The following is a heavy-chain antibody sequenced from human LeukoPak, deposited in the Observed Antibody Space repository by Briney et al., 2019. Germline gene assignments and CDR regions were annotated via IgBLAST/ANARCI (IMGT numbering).Heavy chain of an antibody. J-gene: IGHJ2*01. CDR2: MNPNSGNT. V-gene: IGHV1-8*01. CDR1: GYTFTSYD. CDR3: ARFIGTGFGELPPDDWYFDL. Sequence: ASVKVSCKASGYTFTSYDINWVRQATGQGLEWMGWMNPNSGNTGYAQKFQGRVTMTRNTSISTAYMELSSLRSEDTAVYYCARFIGTGFGELPPDDWYFDLWGRGTLVTVSS. D-gene: IGHD3-10*01.